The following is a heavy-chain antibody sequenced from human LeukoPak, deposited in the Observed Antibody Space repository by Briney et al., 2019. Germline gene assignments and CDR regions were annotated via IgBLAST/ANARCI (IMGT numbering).Heavy chain of an antibody. CDR3: AKDRYRIAAAGELFDY. J-gene: IGHJ4*02. Sequence: PGGSLRLSCAASGFTFSSYAMHWVRQAPGKGLEWVAVISYDGSNKYYADSVKGRFTISRDNSKNTLYLQMNSLRAEDTAVYYCAKDRYRIAAAGELFDYWGQGTLVTVSS. D-gene: IGHD6-13*01. CDR1: GFTFSSYA. V-gene: IGHV3-30*04. CDR2: ISYDGSNK.